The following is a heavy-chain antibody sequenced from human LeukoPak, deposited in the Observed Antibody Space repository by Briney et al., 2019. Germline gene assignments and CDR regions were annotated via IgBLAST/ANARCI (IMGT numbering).Heavy chain of an antibody. CDR3: TRQKWESPQGGDFDY. J-gene: IGHJ4*02. D-gene: IGHD1-26*01. CDR1: GFTFSGSA. Sequence: GGSLKLSCAASGFTFSGSAMHWVRQASGKGLEWVGRIRSKANSYATAYAASVKGGFTISRDDSKNTAYLQMNSLKTEDTAVYYCTRQKWESPQGGDFDYWGQGTLVTVSS. CDR2: IRSKANSYAT. V-gene: IGHV3-73*01.